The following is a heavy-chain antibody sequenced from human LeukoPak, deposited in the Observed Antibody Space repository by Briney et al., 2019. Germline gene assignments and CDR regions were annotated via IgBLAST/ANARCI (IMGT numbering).Heavy chain of an antibody. J-gene: IGHJ4*02. Sequence: GASVKVSCRASGDTINSYVINWVRQAPGQGLEWMGGIIPIFGTANYAQKFQGRVTITADESTSTAYMELSSLRSEDTAVYYCAREPAYYDSSGYYWFDYWGQGTLVTVSS. CDR2: IIPIFGTA. CDR3: AREPAYYDSSGYYWFDY. D-gene: IGHD3-22*01. V-gene: IGHV1-69*13. CDR1: GDTINSYV.